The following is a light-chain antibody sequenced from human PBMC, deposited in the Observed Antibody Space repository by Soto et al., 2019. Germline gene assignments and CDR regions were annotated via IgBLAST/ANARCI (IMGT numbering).Light chain of an antibody. V-gene: IGKV1-12*01. J-gene: IGKJ1*01. Sequence: DIQMTQSPSSVSASVGDRVTITCRASQDITIWLAWYQQKPGKAPKLLISAASDLQSGVPSRFSGSGSGTDFTLTISRLRPEDFATYYCQQANTFPWTFGQGTKVEI. CDR3: QQANTFPWT. CDR2: AAS. CDR1: QDITIW.